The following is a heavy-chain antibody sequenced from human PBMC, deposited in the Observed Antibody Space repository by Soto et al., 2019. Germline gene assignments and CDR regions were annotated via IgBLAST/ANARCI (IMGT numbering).Heavy chain of an antibody. CDR1: GYSFTDYH. CDR2: INPKSGGT. V-gene: IGHV1-2*04. J-gene: IGHJ6*02. Sequence: GASVKVSCKASGYSFTDYHIHWVRQAPGQGLEWLGRINPKSGGTSTAQKFQGWVTMTTDASISTASMELTRLTSDDTAIYYCASHNFFCGGDCNSSGMDVWGQGTTVTVSS. D-gene: IGHD2-21*02. CDR3: ASHNFFCGGDCNSSGMDV.